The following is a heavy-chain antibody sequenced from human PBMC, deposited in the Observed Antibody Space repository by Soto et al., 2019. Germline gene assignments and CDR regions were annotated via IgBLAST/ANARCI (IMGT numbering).Heavy chain of an antibody. CDR3: ARRAAYYYYGMDV. Sequence: EASVKVSCKASGGTFSSYAISWVRQAPGQGLEWMGGIIPIFGTANYAQKFQGRVTITADESTSTAYMELSSLRSEDTAVYYCARRAAYYYYGMDVWGQGTTVTVSS. CDR2: IIPIFGTA. CDR1: GGTFSSYA. J-gene: IGHJ6*02. V-gene: IGHV1-69*13. D-gene: IGHD2-15*01.